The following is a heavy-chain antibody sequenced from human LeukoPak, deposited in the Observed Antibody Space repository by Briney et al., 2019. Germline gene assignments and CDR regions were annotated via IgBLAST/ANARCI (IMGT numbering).Heavy chain of an antibody. V-gene: IGHV4-4*07. J-gene: IGHJ6*02. Sequence: PSETLSLTCTVSGGSLSSYYWRWIRQPAGRGLEWIGRIYTSGSTNYNPSLKSRVTMSVDTSKNQFSLKLSSVTAADTAVYYCARVSSGWTISGYYYGMDVWGQGTTVTVSS. CDR3: ARVSSGWTISGYYYGMDV. CDR1: GGSLSSYY. D-gene: IGHD6-19*01. CDR2: IYTSGST.